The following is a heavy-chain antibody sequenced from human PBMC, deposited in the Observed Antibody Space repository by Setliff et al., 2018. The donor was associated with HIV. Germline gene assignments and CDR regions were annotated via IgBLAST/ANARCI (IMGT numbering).Heavy chain of an antibody. CDR3: AKEGSWNDDSGAFNI. V-gene: IGHV4-4*08. CDR2: VSASGTT. J-gene: IGHJ3*02. CDR1: GGSMSRVY. D-gene: IGHD1-1*01. Sequence: SSETLSLTCSVSGGSMSRVYWTWIRQPPGKGLEWIGYVSASGTTKYNPSLQSRVTISGDSSKNQVSLRLSSVTAADTAVYYCAKEGSWNDDSGAFNIWGQGTMVTVSS.